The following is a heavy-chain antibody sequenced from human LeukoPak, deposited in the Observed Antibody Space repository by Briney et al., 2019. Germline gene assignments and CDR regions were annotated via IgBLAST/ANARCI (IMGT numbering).Heavy chain of an antibody. CDR2: ISSSGNTK. J-gene: IGHJ3*01. Sequence: GGSLRLSCAASGFTFSDYYMSWIRQAPGEGLEWVSDISSSGNTKYYADSVKGRFTISRDNAKNSLFLQISSLRVEDSAVYYCAREFYCSSTSCYRDWGQGTMVTVSS. CDR3: AREFYCSSTSCYRD. CDR1: GFTFSDYY. D-gene: IGHD2-2*02. V-gene: IGHV3-11*04.